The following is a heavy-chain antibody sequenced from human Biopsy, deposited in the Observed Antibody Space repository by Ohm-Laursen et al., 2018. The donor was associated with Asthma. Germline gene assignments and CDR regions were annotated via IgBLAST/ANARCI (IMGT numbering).Heavy chain of an antibody. CDR2: INAGNGNT. D-gene: IGHD1-26*01. Sequence: ASVKVSCKASGYTFISYAIHWVRQAPGQRLEWMGWINAGNGNTKYSQKFQGRVTITRDTSASTAYMELSSLRSEDTAVYYCATCEVGYYHYGMDVWGQGTMVTVSS. CDR3: ATCEVGYYHYGMDV. J-gene: IGHJ6*02. CDR1: GYTFISYA. V-gene: IGHV1-3*01.